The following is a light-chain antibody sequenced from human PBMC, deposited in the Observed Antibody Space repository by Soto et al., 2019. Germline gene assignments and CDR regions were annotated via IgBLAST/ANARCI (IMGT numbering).Light chain of an antibody. CDR2: SNN. Sequence: QSVLTQPPSASGTPGQRVTISCSGSTSNIASNTVNWYQQLPGTAPKLLIYSNNQRPSGVPDRFSGSKSGTSASLAISGLQSEDDADYYCAAWDDSLNGHVFGTGTKLTVL. J-gene: IGLJ1*01. CDR3: AAWDDSLNGHV. CDR1: TSNIASNT. V-gene: IGLV1-44*01.